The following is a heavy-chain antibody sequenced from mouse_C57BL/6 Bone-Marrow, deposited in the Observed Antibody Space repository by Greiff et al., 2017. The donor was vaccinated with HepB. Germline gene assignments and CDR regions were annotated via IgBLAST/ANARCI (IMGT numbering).Heavy chain of an antibody. J-gene: IGHJ3*01. Sequence: ESGAELVKPGASVKLSCKASGYTFTEYTIHWVKQRSGQGLEWIGWFYPGSGSIKYNEKFKDKATLTADKSSSTVYMELSRLTSEDSAVYFCARHEDRPMVTTDGLWFAYWGQGTLVTVSA. D-gene: IGHD2-2*01. V-gene: IGHV1-62-2*01. CDR1: GYTFTEYT. CDR2: FYPGSGSI. CDR3: ARHEDRPMVTTDGLWFAY.